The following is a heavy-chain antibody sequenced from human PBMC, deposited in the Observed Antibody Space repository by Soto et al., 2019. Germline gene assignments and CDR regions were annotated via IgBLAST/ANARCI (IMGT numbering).Heavy chain of an antibody. Sequence: GGSLRLSCIASGFTFRSYSMTWVRQAPGKGLEWVGRIKSKTDGGTTDYAAPVKGRFTISRDDSKNTLYLQMNSLKTEDTAVYYCTTDPVTMIVVVPSSGWGQGTLVTVSS. D-gene: IGHD3-22*01. V-gene: IGHV3-15*01. CDR1: GFTFRSYS. CDR2: IKSKTDGGTT. CDR3: TTDPVTMIVVVPSSG. J-gene: IGHJ4*02.